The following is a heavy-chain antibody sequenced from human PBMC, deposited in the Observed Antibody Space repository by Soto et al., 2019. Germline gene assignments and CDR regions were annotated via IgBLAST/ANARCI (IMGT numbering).Heavy chain of an antibody. CDR2: IYSGGST. CDR1: GFTVSSNY. V-gene: IGHV3-53*01. J-gene: IGHJ4*02. Sequence: GGSLRLSCAASGFTVSSNYMSWVRQAPGKGLEWVSVIYSGGSTYYADSVKGRFTISRDNSKNTLYLQMNSLRAEDTAVYYCASSSKRWLHRRGPYYFDYWGQGTLVTVSS. D-gene: IGHD5-12*01. CDR3: ASSSKRWLHRRGPYYFDY.